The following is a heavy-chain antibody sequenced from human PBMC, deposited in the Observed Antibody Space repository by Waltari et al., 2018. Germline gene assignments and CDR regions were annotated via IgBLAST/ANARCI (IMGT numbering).Heavy chain of an antibody. V-gene: IGHV3-53*01. CDR2: IYGVDST. CDR3: ATFSNWVHDTFDI. Sequence: EVQLVESGGGLIQPGGSLRLSCAAPGFSGSNGYVSWVRQAPGKGLEWISFIYGVDSTLYVDSVKGRFTVSRDNSKNTVHLQMNSVRVDDTAVYYCATFSNWVHDTFDIWGQGTLVSVSS. J-gene: IGHJ3*02. CDR1: GFSGSNGY. D-gene: IGHD3-16*01.